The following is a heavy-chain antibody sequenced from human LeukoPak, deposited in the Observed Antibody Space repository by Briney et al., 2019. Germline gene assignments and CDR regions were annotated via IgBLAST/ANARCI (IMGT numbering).Heavy chain of an antibody. V-gene: IGHV4-39*07. CDR2: IYYSGST. CDR1: GGSISSSSYY. Sequence: PSETLSLTCTASGGSISSSSYYWGWIRQPPGKGLECIGSIYYSGSTYYNPSLNSRTTISVDTTNNQFSLKLSSVTAADTALYYCASTSVAGTAPDYWGQGILVTVSS. D-gene: IGHD6-13*01. J-gene: IGHJ4*02. CDR3: ASTSVAGTAPDY.